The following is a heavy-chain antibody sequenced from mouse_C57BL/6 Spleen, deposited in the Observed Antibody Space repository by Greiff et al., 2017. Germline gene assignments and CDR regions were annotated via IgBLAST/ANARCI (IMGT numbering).Heavy chain of an antibody. D-gene: IGHD1-1*01. CDR2: INPSTGGT. V-gene: IGHV1-43*01. J-gene: IGHJ4*01. CDR3: ARSSQSYYYAMDY. CDR1: GYSFTGYY. Sequence: EVKLVESGPELVKPGASVKISCKASGYSFTGYYMHWVKQSSEKSLEWIGEINPSTGGTSYNQKFKGKATLTVDKSSSTAYMQLKSLTSEDSAVYYCARSSQSYYYAMDYWGQGTSVTVSS.